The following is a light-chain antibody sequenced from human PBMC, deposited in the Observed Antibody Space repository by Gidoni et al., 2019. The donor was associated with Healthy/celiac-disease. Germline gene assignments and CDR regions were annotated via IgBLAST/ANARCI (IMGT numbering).Light chain of an antibody. CDR3: QQRSNWHSGYT. CDR2: DAS. CDR1: QSISSY. Sequence: EIVLTQSPATLSLSPGERPTLSCRASQSISSYLAWYQQKPGQAPRLLIYDASNRATGIPVRFSGSGCGTDFNLTISSIGPEDFAVYYCQQRSNWHSGYTFGQGTKLEIK. V-gene: IGKV3-11*01. J-gene: IGKJ2*01.